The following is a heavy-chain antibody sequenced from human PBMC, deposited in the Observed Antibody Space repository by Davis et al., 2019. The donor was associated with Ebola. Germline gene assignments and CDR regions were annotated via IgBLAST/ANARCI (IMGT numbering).Heavy chain of an antibody. V-gene: IGHV2-70*01. D-gene: IGHD6-25*01. CDR2: IAWDDDK. Sequence: SWIRQAPGKALEWLAVIAWDDDKYYSTSLKTRLTISRDTSKNQVVLTMTNVDPVDTATYYCARSLAARPSFDYWGEGTLVTVSS. CDR3: ARSLAARPSFDY. J-gene: IGHJ4*02.